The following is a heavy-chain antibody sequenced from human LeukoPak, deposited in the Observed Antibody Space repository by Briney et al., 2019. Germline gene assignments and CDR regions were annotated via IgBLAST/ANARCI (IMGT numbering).Heavy chain of an antibody. CDR1: GFTFSSYW. V-gene: IGHV3-74*01. D-gene: IGHD6-13*01. J-gene: IGHJ4*02. CDR3: ATSGNSSSWVQGDFDY. CDR2: NNNDGSST. Sequence: GGSLRLPCAASGFTFSSYWMHWVRQAPGKGLVWVSRNNNDGSSTSYADSVKGRFTISRDNAKNTLYLQMNSLRAEDTAVYYCATSGNSSSWVQGDFDYWGQGTLVTVSS.